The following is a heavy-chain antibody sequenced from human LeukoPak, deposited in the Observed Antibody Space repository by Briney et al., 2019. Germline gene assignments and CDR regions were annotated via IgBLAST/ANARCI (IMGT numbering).Heavy chain of an antibody. Sequence: XXAVXGGSFSGYYWXWIRQPPGKALEGIGEINLTGRTNYNPSLKSRLTISLDTSKNQFSLKLNSVTAADTAVYYCARGGGGVIITSYYYYLDVWAKGTTVTVSS. J-gene: IGHJ6*03. CDR2: INLTGRT. D-gene: IGHD3-3*01. CDR1: GGSFSGYY. V-gene: IGHV4-34*01. CDR3: ARGGGGVIITSYYYYLDV.